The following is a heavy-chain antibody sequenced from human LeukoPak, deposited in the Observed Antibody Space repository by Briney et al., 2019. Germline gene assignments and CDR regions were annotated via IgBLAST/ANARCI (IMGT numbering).Heavy chain of an antibody. CDR1: GFMFNSYS. J-gene: IGHJ5*02. Sequence: GGSLRLSCAASGFMFNSYSMNWVRQAPGKGLEWVSSISSSSDYIYYADSVKGRFTISRDNAKNSLYLQMNSMRAEDTAVYYCGRNLNLWGSNRYGDNWFDPWGQGTLVTVSS. V-gene: IGHV3-21*01. CDR3: GRNLNLWGSNRYGDNWFDP. CDR2: ISSSSDYI. D-gene: IGHD3-16*02.